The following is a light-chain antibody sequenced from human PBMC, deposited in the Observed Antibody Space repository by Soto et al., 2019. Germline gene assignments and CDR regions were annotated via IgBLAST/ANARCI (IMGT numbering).Light chain of an antibody. CDR3: QQRSNWPPLT. CDR1: QSVGSY. V-gene: IGKV3-11*01. J-gene: IGKJ5*01. Sequence: EIVLTQSPATLSLSPGERATLSCRASQSVGSYLVWYQQQPGQTPRLLIYDASNRATGIPARFSSSRYGTNFTLTISSLEPEDFAVYYCQQRSNWPPLTFGQGTRLEIK. CDR2: DAS.